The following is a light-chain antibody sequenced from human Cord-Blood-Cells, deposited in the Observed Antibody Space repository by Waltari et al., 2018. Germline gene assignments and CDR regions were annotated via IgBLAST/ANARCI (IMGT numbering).Light chain of an antibody. CDR3: CSYAGSSTWV. J-gene: IGLJ3*02. CDR1: SSDVGSHNL. Sequence: QSALTQPASVSGSPGQSITISCTGTSSDVGSHNLASWYQQHPGKAPKLIIYEGSKRPSGVSNRFSVSKSCNTASLTISGLQAEDEADYYCCSYAGSSTWVFGGGTKLTVL. CDR2: EGS. V-gene: IGLV2-23*01.